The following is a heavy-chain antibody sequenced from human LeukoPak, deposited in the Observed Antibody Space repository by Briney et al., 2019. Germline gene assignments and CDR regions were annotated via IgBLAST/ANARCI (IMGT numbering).Heavy chain of an antibody. V-gene: IGHV3-21*01. CDR1: GLTFSSYS. CDR3: AREHEYQLLYAFDI. Sequence: SGGSLRLSCAASGLTFSSYSMNRVRQAPGKGLEWVSSISSSSSYIYYADSVKGRFTISRDNAKNSLYLQMNSLRAEDTAVYYCAREHEYQLLYAFDIWGQGTMVTVSS. J-gene: IGHJ3*02. CDR2: ISSSSSYI. D-gene: IGHD2-2*01.